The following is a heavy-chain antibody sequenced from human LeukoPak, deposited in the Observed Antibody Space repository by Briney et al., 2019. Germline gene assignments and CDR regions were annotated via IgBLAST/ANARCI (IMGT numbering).Heavy chain of an antibody. CDR2: ISSSGSTI. V-gene: IGHV3-48*03. CDR1: GFTFSSYE. Sequence: PGGSLRLSCAASGFTFSSYEMNWVRQAPGKGLEWASYISSSGSTIYYADSVKGRFTISRDNAKNSLYLQMNSLRAEDTAVYYCAKSSGTYSLWYFDLWGRGTLVTVSS. J-gene: IGHJ2*01. D-gene: IGHD1-26*01. CDR3: AKSSGTYSLWYFDL.